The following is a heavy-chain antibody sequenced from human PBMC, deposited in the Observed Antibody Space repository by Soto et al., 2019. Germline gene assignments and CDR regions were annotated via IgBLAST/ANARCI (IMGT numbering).Heavy chain of an antibody. Sequence: QVQLVQSGAEVKKPGSSVKVSCKASGGTFSSYAISWVRQAPGQGLEWMGGIIPIFGTANYAQKFQGRVTITAAESTSTAYMELSSLRSEDTAVYYGARGITIFGVVTYFDYWGQGTLVTVSS. CDR1: GGTFSSYA. J-gene: IGHJ4*02. CDR3: ARGITIFGVVTYFDY. V-gene: IGHV1-69*12. CDR2: IIPIFGTA. D-gene: IGHD3-3*01.